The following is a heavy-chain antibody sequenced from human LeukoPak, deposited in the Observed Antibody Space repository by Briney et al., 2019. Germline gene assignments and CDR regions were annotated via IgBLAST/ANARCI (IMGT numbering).Heavy chain of an antibody. CDR2: ISTHNGNT. CDR1: GYTLTSYG. V-gene: IGHV1-18*01. CDR3: ARDLRGGSYYLDS. D-gene: IGHD1-26*01. J-gene: IGHJ4*02. Sequence: GASVKVSCKASGYTLTSYGISRVRQAPGQGLEWMGWISTHNGNTKYARKVQGRVTMTTDTSTSTVYMELRSLRYDDTAVYYCARDLRGGSYYLDSWGQGTMVTVSS.